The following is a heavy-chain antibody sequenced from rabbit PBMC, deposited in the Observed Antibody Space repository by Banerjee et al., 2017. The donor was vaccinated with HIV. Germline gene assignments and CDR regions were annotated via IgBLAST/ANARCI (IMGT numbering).Heavy chain of an antibody. V-gene: IGHV1S45*01. D-gene: IGHD4-1*01. CDR1: GFSFSSSYY. J-gene: IGHJ4*01. Sequence: QEQLEESGGDLVKPEGSLTLTCTASGFSFSSSYYMCWVRQAPGKGLEWIGYIDPVFGSTYYASWVNGRFTISSHNAQNTLYLQLNSLTAADTATYFCARWYSSGWGASNLWGQGTLVTVS. CDR2: IDPVFGST. CDR3: ARWYSSGWGASNL.